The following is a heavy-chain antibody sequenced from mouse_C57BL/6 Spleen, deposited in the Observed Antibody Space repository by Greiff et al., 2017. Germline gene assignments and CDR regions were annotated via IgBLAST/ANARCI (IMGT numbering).Heavy chain of an antibody. V-gene: IGHV1-50*01. D-gene: IGHD2-5*01. J-gene: IGHJ3*01. Sequence: QVQLQQPGAELVKPGASVKLSCKASGYTFTSYWMQWVKQRPGQGLEWIGEIDPSASYTNYNQKFKGKATLTVDTSSSTAYMQLSSLTSEDSAVYYCASWGSNYEPFAYWGQGTLVTVSA. CDR3: ASWGSNYEPFAY. CDR1: GYTFTSYW. CDR2: IDPSASYT.